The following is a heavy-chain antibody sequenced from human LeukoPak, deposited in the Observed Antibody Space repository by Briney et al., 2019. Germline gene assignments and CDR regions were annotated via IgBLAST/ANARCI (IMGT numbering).Heavy chain of an antibody. CDR1: GYTFTSYY. CDR3: ARADCSSTSCYAPYYMDV. CDR2: INPSGGST. Sequence: ASVKVSCKAFGYTFTSYYMHWVRQAPGQGLEWMGIINPSGGSTSYAQKFQGRVTMTRDMSTSTVYMELSSLRSEDTAVYYCARADCSSTSCYAPYYMDVWGKGTTVTVSS. J-gene: IGHJ6*03. V-gene: IGHV1-46*01. D-gene: IGHD2-2*01.